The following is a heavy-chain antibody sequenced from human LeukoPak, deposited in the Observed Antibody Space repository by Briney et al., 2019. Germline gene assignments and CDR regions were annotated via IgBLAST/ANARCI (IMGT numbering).Heavy chain of an antibody. Sequence: PSETLSLTCSVSDGSINSYYWNWIRRPPGKGLEWIGYIYYNGNTNYSPSLKSRVTMSVDTSKNLFSMKVSSVTAADTAVYYCARGRSNYYGMDVWGQGTTVTVSS. J-gene: IGHJ6*02. CDR2: IYYNGNT. V-gene: IGHV4-59*01. CDR1: DGSINSYY. CDR3: ARGRSNYYGMDV. D-gene: IGHD1-26*01.